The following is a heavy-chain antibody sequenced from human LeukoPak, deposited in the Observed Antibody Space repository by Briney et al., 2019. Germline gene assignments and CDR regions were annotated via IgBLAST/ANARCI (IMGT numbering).Heavy chain of an antibody. D-gene: IGHD1-1*01. CDR3: AIGQTGNFDY. CDR2: ISYDGSKT. V-gene: IGHV3-30*04. CDR1: GFTFSSYT. J-gene: IGHJ4*02. Sequence: GGSLRLACAASGFTFSSYTIHRVRQAPGKGLEWVAVISYDGSKTYYADSVKGRFTISRDDSKNTLYLQMNSLRAEDTAVYYCAIGQTGNFDYWGQGTLVTVSS.